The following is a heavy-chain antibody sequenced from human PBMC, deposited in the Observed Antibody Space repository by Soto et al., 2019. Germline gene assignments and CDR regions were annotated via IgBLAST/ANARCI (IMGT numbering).Heavy chain of an antibody. CDR1: GGTFSTST. CDR2: TIPLINVA. D-gene: IGHD5-12*01. Sequence: QVQLVQSGAEVKKPGSSVKVSCKASGGTFSTSTFTWVRQAPGQGLEWMGRTIPLINVADYAQDFQGRLTTTEDKSTSTTYKELTRLTSKDTAVYYCARDSPIGSTFSGYDAIDSWGQGTLVTVSS. V-gene: IGHV1-69*08. CDR3: ARDSPIGSTFSGYDAIDS. J-gene: IGHJ4*02.